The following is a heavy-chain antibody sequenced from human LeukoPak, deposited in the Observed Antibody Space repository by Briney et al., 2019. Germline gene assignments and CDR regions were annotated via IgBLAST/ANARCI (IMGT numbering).Heavy chain of an antibody. CDR3: ASTAGGY. J-gene: IGHJ4*02. Sequence: GGSLRLSCAASGFLFTTYSMNWVRQAPGKGLEWVSYISSSSSSIYYVDSVKGRFTISRDNAKNSLYLQMNSLRAEDTAVYYCASTAGGYWGQGTLVTVSS. V-gene: IGHV3-48*01. CDR2: ISSSSSSI. D-gene: IGHD4-11*01. CDR1: GFLFTTYS.